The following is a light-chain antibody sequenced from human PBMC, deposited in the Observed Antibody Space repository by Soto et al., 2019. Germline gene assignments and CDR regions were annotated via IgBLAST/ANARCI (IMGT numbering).Light chain of an antibody. V-gene: IGKV1-39*01. CDR1: QSISSY. J-gene: IGKJ4*01. CDR2: AAS. CDR3: QQSYSTLT. Sequence: DIQMTQSPSSLYASVGDRVTITCRASQSISSYLNWYQQKPGKAPTLLIYAASSLQSGVPARFSGSGSGTDFTHTISSLQPEDFATYYCQQSYSTLTFGGGTKVEIK.